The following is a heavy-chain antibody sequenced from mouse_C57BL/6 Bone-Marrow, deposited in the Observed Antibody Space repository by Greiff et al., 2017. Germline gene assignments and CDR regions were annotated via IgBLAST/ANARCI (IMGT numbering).Heavy chain of an antibody. CDR1: GYTFTDYY. J-gene: IGHJ2*01. Sequence: VQLKQSGPELVKPGASVKISCKASGYTFTDYYMNWVKQSHGKSLEWIGDINPNNGGTSYNQKFKGKATLTVDKSSSTAYMELRSLTSEDSAVYYCARERIYGYDEGFDYWGQGTTLTVSS. V-gene: IGHV1-26*01. D-gene: IGHD2-2*01. CDR2: INPNNGGT. CDR3: ARERIYGYDEGFDY.